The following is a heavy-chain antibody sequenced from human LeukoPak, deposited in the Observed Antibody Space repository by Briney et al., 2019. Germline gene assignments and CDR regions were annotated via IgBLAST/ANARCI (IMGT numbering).Heavy chain of an antibody. CDR2: INSDGSST. CDR1: GFTFSSYW. V-gene: IGHV3-74*01. D-gene: IGHD5-18*01. CDR3: AKGSSYGYPINNFDY. J-gene: IGHJ4*02. Sequence: GGSLRLSCAASGFTFSSYWMHWVRQAPGKGLVWVSRINSDGSSTSYADSVKGRFTISRDNSKNTLYLQMNSLRAEDTAVYYCAKGSSYGYPINNFDYWGQGTLVTVSS.